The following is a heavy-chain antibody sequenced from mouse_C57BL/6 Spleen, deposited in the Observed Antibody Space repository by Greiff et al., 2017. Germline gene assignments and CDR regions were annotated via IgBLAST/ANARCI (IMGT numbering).Heavy chain of an antibody. D-gene: IGHD1-1*01. CDR3: ARCGSGDDWYFDD. CDR2: IYPGDGDT. V-gene: IGHV1-80*01. J-gene: IGHJ1*03. CDR1: GYAFSSYW. Sequence: VMLVESGAELVKPGASVKISCKASGYAFSSYWMNWVKQRPGQGLEWIGQIYPGDGDTNYNGKFKGKATLTADQSSSTAYMQLSSLTSEDSAVYFCARCGSGDDWYFDDWGTGTTVTVSS.